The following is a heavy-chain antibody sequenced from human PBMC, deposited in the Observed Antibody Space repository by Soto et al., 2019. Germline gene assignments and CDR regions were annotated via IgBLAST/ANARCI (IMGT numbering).Heavy chain of an antibody. CDR2: ISYDGSNK. V-gene: IGHV3-30*03. CDR3: ARGDPYSGMAV. CDR1: GFTSSSYV. D-gene: IGHD3-16*01. J-gene: IGHJ6*02. Sequence: QVQLVESGGGVVQPGRSLRLSCEASGFTSSSYVMHWVRQAPGKGQEWVAVISYDGSNKHYADSVKGRFTISRDNSKNTLYLEINGLGGEDTAVYPGARGDPYSGMAVWGQGTTATVSS.